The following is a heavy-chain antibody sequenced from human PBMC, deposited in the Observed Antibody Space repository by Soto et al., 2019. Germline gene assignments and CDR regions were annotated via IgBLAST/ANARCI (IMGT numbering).Heavy chain of an antibody. D-gene: IGHD6-13*01. Sequence: GGSLRLSCAASGFTFSSYAMSWVRQAPGKGLEWVSAISGSGGSTYYADSVKGRFTISRDNSKNTLYLQMNSLRAEDTAVYYCAKGGEYSSSWYGGRGPHGYYFDYWGQGTLVTVSS. V-gene: IGHV3-23*01. CDR2: ISGSGGST. CDR3: AKGGEYSSSWYGGRGPHGYYFDY. J-gene: IGHJ4*02. CDR1: GFTFSSYA.